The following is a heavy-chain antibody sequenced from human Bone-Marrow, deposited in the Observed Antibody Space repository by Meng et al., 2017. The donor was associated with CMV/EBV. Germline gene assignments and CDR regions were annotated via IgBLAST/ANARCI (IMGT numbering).Heavy chain of an antibody. Sequence: GSRRLSCNVPGGSVSSGSYSWSWIRQPPGKGLEWIGYIYYSGSTNYNPSLKSRVTISVDTSKNQFSLKLSSVTAADTAVYYCARRSDFWSGYWENYFDYWGQGTLVTVSS. V-gene: IGHV4-61*01. CDR3: ARRSDFWSGYWENYFDY. D-gene: IGHD3-3*01. CDR2: IYYSGST. J-gene: IGHJ4*02. CDR1: GGSVSSGSYS.